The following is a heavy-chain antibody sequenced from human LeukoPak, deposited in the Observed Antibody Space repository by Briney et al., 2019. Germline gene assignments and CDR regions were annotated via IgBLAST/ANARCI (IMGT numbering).Heavy chain of an antibody. Sequence: SETLSLTCTVSGGSISSSSYYWSWIRQPPGKGLEWIGEINHSGSTNYNPSLKSRVTLSVDTSKNQFSLKLSSVTAADTAVYYCARGLDTVRFPREDVWGQGTTVTVSS. V-gene: IGHV4-39*07. CDR2: INHSGST. D-gene: IGHD3-3*01. J-gene: IGHJ6*02. CDR3: ARGLDTVRFPREDV. CDR1: GGSISSSSYY.